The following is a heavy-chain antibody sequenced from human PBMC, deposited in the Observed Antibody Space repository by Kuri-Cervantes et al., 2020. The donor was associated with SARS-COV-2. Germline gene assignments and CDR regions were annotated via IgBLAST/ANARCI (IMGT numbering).Heavy chain of an antibody. CDR2: VFHSWTT. J-gene: IGHJ6*02. D-gene: IGHD5-18*01. V-gene: IGHV4-59*08. CDR1: GGSISNYY. CDR3: ARQFEQGYSYGDDYGMDV. Sequence: GSLRLSCTVSGGSISNYYWSWIRQPPGKSLEYIGSVFHSWTTTYSPSLRSRVSMSVDTSKNQFALNLSSVTAADTAVYYCARQFEQGYSYGDDYGMDVWGQGTTVTVSS.